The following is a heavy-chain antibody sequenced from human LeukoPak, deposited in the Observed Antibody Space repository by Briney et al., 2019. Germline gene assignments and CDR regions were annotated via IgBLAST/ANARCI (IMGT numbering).Heavy chain of an antibody. J-gene: IGHJ4*02. D-gene: IGHD6-19*01. CDR1: GGSISSYY. CDR3: ARVSDPSSGWYFDY. V-gene: IGHV4-59*01. Sequence: SETLSLTCTVSGGSISSYYWSWIRQPPGKGLEWIGYIYYGGSTNYNPSLKSRVTISVDTSKNQFSLKLSSVTAADTAVYYCARVSDPSSGWYFDYWGQGTLVTVSS. CDR2: IYYGGST.